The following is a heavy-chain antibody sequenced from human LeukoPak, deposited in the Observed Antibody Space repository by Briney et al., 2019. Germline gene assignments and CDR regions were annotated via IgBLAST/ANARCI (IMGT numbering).Heavy chain of an antibody. J-gene: IGHJ5*02. D-gene: IGHD4-17*01. CDR3: ATVTTVTPNWFDP. CDR2: VDPEDGET. V-gene: IGHV1-69-2*01. Sequence: ATVKISCKASGYTFTDYYMHWVQQAPGIGLEWMGRVDPEDGETIYAEKFQGRVTITADTSTDTAYMELSSLRSEDTAVYYCATVTTVTPNWFDPWGQGTLVTVSS. CDR1: GYTFTDYY.